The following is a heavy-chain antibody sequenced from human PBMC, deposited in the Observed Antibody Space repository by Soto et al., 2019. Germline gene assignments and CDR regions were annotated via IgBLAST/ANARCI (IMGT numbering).Heavy chain of an antibody. V-gene: IGHV1-69*01. D-gene: IGHD4-17*01. J-gene: IGHJ4*02. CDR1: GGTFSSYA. CDR2: IIPIFGTA. CDR3: AIRGDMTTVTTWYFDY. Sequence: QVQLVQSGAEVKKPGSSVKVSCKASGGTFSSYAISWVRQAPGQGLEWMGGIIPIFGTANYAQKFQGRVTITAEEATSTAYMELSSLRSEDTAVYYCAIRGDMTTVTTWYFDYWGQGTLVTVSS.